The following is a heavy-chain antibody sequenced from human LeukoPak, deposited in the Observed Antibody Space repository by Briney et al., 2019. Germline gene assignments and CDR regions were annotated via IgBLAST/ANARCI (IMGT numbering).Heavy chain of an antibody. V-gene: IGHV1-46*01. CDR3: ARYGFSSVWQGGWHAFDI. Sequence: GASVKVSCKAFGYTFTSYYLHRVRQAPGQGPEWMGIIHPTVGDTTYAQKFQGRVTMTRDMSTGTVYMDLSSLRSEDTAVYYCARYGFSSVWQGGWHAFDIWGQGTTITVSS. CDR1: GYTFTSYY. CDR2: IHPTVGDT. D-gene: IGHD6-25*01. J-gene: IGHJ3*02.